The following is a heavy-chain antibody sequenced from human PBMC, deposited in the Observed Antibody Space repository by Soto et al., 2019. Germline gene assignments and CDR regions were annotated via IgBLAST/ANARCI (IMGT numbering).Heavy chain of an antibody. CDR3: ASRGSGSYYAY. J-gene: IGHJ4*02. Sequence: EVQLLESGGGLVQPGGSLRLSCAASGFTFSSYAMRWVRQAPVKGLEWVSAISGSGGSTYYADSVKGRFTISRDNSKNTLYLQMNGLRAEDTSVYYCASRGSGSYYAYWGQGTLVTVSS. D-gene: IGHD1-26*01. V-gene: IGHV3-23*01. CDR2: ISGSGGST. CDR1: GFTFSSYA.